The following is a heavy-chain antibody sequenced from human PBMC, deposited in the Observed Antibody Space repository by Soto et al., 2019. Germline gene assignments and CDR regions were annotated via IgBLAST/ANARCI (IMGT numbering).Heavy chain of an antibody. D-gene: IGHD5-12*01. CDR3: AAGGGLPRYY. J-gene: IGHJ4*02. V-gene: IGHV4-39*07. Sequence: TXXTLSLPFILSGDSIDSSSLXWGSIRQPPGKGLEWIGEINHSGSTNYNPSLKSRVTISVDTSKNQFSLKLSSVTAADTAVYYCAAGGGLPRYYWGQGTLVTSPQ. CDR1: GDSIDSSSLX. CDR2: INHSGST.